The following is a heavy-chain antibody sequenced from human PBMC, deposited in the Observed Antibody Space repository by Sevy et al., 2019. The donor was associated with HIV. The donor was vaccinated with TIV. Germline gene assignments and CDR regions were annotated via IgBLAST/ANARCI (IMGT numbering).Heavy chain of an antibody. CDR2: IYYSGST. CDR1: GGSISSYY. J-gene: IGHJ3*02. CDR3: AGLSDCSSTSCYAGGAAFDI. Sequence: SETLSLTCTVSGGSISSYYWSWIRQPPGKGLEWIGYIYYSGSTNYNPSLKSRVTISVDTSKNQFSLKLGSVTAADTAVYYCAGLSDCSSTSCYAGGAAFDIWGQGTMVTVSS. V-gene: IGHV4-59*01. D-gene: IGHD2-2*01.